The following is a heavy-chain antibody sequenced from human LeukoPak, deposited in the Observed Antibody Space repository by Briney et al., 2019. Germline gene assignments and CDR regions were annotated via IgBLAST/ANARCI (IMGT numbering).Heavy chain of an antibody. V-gene: IGHV4-59*06. Sequence: SETLSLTCTVSGGSISSYYWSWIRQPAGKGLEWIGYIYHSGSTYYNPSLKSRVTISVDRSKNQFSLKLSSVTAADTAVYYCASHTRYCSSTSCYKGSYYYYMDVWGKGTTVTVSS. CDR3: ASHTRYCSSTSCYKGSYYYYMDV. CDR1: GGSISSYY. J-gene: IGHJ6*03. D-gene: IGHD2-2*02. CDR2: IYHSGST.